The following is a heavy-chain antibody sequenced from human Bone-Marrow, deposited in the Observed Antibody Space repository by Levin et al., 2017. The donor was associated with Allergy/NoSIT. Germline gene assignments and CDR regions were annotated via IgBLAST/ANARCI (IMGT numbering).Heavy chain of an antibody. CDR2: IKSKTDGGTT. V-gene: IGHV3-15*01. CDR1: GFTFSNAW. D-gene: IGHD3-10*02. J-gene: IGHJ4*02. CDR3: TYLDVVRGEFDY. Sequence: GGSLRLSCAASGFTFSNAWMSWVRQAPGKGLEWVGRIKSKTDGGTTDYAAPVKGRFTISRDDSKNTLYLQMNSLKTEDTAVYYCTYLDVVRGEFDYWGQGTLVTVSS.